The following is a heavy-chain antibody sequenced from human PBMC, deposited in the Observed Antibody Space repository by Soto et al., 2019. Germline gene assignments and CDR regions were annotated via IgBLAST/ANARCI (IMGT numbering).Heavy chain of an antibody. Sequence: KASETLSLTCTVSGAYVTATGYYWSWIRQHPGKGLEWIGYIDSGGSSYYSPSLKSRLSLSIDTSKNEFSLKLTSVTAADTAIYYCARVQRFCPARWGQGTLVTVSS. D-gene: IGHD3-3*01. J-gene: IGHJ4*02. V-gene: IGHV4-31*03. CDR2: IDSGGSS. CDR3: ARVQRFCPAR. CDR1: GAYVTATGYY.